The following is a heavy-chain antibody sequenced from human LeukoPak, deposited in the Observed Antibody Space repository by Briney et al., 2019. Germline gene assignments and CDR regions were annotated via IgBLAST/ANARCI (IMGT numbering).Heavy chain of an antibody. CDR1: GDTLSELS. CDR3: TAGGVYSLLDH. V-gene: IGHV1-24*01. CDR2: FDPEGGEA. D-gene: IGHD5/OR15-5a*01. J-gene: IGHJ4*02. Sequence: ASVKVSCKVSGDTLSELSMHWVRQAPGKGLEWMGGFDPEGGEAIYAQKFQGRLTMTEDTSTDTAYMDLRSLRSDDTAVYYCTAGGVYSLLDHWGQGVLVTVSS.